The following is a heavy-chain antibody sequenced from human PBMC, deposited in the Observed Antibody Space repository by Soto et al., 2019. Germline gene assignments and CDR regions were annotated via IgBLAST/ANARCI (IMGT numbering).Heavy chain of an antibody. CDR1: GFTFSSYS. J-gene: IGHJ6*02. Sequence: EVQLVESGGSLVQPGGSLRLSCAASGFTFSSYSMNWVRQAPGKGLEWVSYISSSSSTIYYADSVKGRFTISRDNAKNSLYLQMHSLRDEDTAVYYCAREGVYYYYGMDVWGQGTTVTVSS. D-gene: IGHD3-16*01. CDR3: AREGVYYYYGMDV. V-gene: IGHV3-48*02. CDR2: ISSSSSTI.